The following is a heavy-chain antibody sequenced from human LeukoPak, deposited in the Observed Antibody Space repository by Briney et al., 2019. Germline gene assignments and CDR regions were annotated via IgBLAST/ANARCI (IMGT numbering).Heavy chain of an antibody. V-gene: IGHV3-48*01. D-gene: IGHD6-19*01. Sequence: GGSLRLSCAASGFTFSSYSMNWVRQAPGKGLEWVSYISSSSSTIYYADSVKGRFTISRDNAKNSLYLQMNSLRAEDTAGYYCARDEAIAVAANFDYWGQGTLVTVSS. CDR3: ARDEAIAVAANFDY. CDR1: GFTFSSYS. CDR2: ISSSSSTI. J-gene: IGHJ4*02.